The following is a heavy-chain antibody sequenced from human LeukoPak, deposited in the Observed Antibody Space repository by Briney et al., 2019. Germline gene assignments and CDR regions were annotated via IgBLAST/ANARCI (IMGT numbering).Heavy chain of an antibody. CDR1: GGSISSGDYD. J-gene: IGHJ6*03. D-gene: IGHD2-2*01. CDR3: ARMSTSLDYMDV. Sequence: PSETLSLTCTVSGGSISSGDYDLSWIRQPPGKGLEWIGYIYYSGSTYYNPSLKSRVTISVDTSKNQFSLKLSSVTAADTAVYYCARMSTSLDYMDVWGKGTTVTVSS. CDR2: IYYSGST. V-gene: IGHV4-30-4*08.